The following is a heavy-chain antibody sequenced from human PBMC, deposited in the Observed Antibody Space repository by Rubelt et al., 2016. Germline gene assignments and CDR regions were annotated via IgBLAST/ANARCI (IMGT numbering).Heavy chain of an antibody. Sequence: QVQLVQSGAEVKKPGSSVKVSCKASGGTFSSYAISWVRQAPGQGLEWMGGIIPIFGTANYAQKFQGRVTITADESTSTAYMELSSLRSEDAAVYCCARGGAAAADDNDAFDIWGQGTMVTVSS. J-gene: IGHJ3*02. D-gene: IGHD6-13*01. CDR1: GGTFSSYA. V-gene: IGHV1-69*01. CDR2: IIPIFGTA. CDR3: ARGGAAAADDNDAFDI.